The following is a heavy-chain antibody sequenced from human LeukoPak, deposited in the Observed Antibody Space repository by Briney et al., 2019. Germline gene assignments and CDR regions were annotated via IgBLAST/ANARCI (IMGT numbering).Heavy chain of an antibody. J-gene: IGHJ5*02. CDR3: ATGVRGVITALEFDP. CDR1: GYTFTSYA. CDR2: ISVYNGNT. V-gene: IGHV1-18*01. D-gene: IGHD3-10*01. Sequence: ASVKVSCKASGYTFTSYAFSWVRQAPGQGLEWMGWISVYNGNTNYAQKLQGRVTMTTDTSTTTAYMELRSLRSDDTAVYYCATGVRGVITALEFDPWGQGTLVTVSS.